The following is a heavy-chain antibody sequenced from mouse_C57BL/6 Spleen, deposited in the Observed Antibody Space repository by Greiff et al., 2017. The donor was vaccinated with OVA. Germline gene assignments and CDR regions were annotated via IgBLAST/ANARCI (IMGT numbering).Heavy chain of an antibody. D-gene: IGHD3-3*01. V-gene: IGHV1-7*01. CDR3: ARWRDRGYAMDY. CDR1: GYTFTSYW. CDR2: INPSSGYT. J-gene: IGHJ4*01. Sequence: QVQLQQSGAELAKPGASVKLSCKASGYTFTSYWMHWVKQRPGQGLEWIGYINPSSGYTKYNQKFKDKATLTADKSSITAYMQLSSLTYEDSAVYYCARWRDRGYAMDYWGQGTSVTVSS.